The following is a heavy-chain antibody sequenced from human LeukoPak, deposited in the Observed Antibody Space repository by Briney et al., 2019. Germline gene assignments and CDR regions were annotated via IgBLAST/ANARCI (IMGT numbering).Heavy chain of an antibody. CDR2: ISAYNGNT. D-gene: IGHD3-22*01. J-gene: IGHJ4*02. V-gene: IGHV1-18*01. CDR3: ARDISRYDCSGYYYY. CDR1: VCPFTRYG. Sequence: ASVKVSCKASVCPFTRYGLSLVRQAPGQGLEWMGWISAYNGNTNYAQKLQGRVTMTTDTSTSTAHMELRSLGSDDTAVYDCARDISRYDCSGYYYYWGQGTLVTVSS.